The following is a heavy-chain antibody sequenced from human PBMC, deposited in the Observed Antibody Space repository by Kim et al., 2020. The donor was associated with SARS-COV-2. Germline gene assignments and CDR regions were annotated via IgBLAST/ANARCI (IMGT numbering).Heavy chain of an antibody. CDR2: IYSSGGT. D-gene: IGHD3-3*01. J-gene: IGHJ6*02. V-gene: IGHV4-39*07. Sequence: SETLSLTCTVSGGSVDNNNYYWVWIRQPPGGGLEWIGTIYSSGGTYYNPSLKSRISISVDMSMRHFSLNLSSVTAADTALYYCARERGPYHEFWSGSYNKNYYGLDVWGQGTTVTVSS. CDR3: ARERGPYHEFWSGSYNKNYYGLDV. CDR1: GGSVDNNNYY.